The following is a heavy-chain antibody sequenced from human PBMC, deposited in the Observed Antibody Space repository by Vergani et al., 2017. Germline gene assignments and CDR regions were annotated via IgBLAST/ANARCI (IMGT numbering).Heavy chain of an antibody. V-gene: IGHV4-39*01. D-gene: IGHD2-15*01. CDR2: IYYSENK. CDR3: AGCFRDEGRIYGGTVENWFDP. CDR1: GGSITYGAFY. Sequence: QLQLQESGPGLVKPSETLSLTCTVSGGSITYGAFYWGWIRQSPGKGLEWIGSIYYSENKFYNPSRESRVTLSIDTTKNQFSLKLKSVTAADTAVYYCAGCFRDEGRIYGGTVENWFDPWGQGTLVTVSS. J-gene: IGHJ5*02.